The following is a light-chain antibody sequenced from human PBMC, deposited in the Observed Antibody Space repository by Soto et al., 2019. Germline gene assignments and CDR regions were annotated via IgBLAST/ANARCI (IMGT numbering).Light chain of an antibody. Sequence: EMVLPLSPSTLTLYPGEVATPSCMASRSVSSYLAWSQQKPGQAPRLLIYDASSRPTDIPARFSGSGSGTDFTLTIRRLEPEDAAVYYCQQYGSSPITFGQGTRLEI. V-gene: IGKV3-11*01. J-gene: IGKJ5*01. CDR1: RSVSSY. CDR2: DAS. CDR3: QQYGSSPIT.